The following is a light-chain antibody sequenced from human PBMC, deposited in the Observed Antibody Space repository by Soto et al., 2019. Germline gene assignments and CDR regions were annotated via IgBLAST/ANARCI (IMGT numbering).Light chain of an antibody. J-gene: IGKJ5*01. CDR1: QTIRVS. CDR3: QQSYSHMIT. CDR2: RAS. V-gene: IGKV1-39*01. Sequence: DIQMTQFPSSLSASVGDSVNITCGASQTIRVSLNWYQKKQGKAPKLLIFRASTLENGVPPRLSGGGSGTDLTLTINGMQPEDFETYYCQQSYSHMITFGHGTRLEIK.